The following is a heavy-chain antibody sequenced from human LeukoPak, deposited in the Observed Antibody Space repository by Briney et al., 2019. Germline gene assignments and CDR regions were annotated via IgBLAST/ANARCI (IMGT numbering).Heavy chain of an antibody. CDR1: GYTFTSYA. CDR3: ARYYSGWYYFDY. Sequence: SVKVSCKASGYTFTSYAMNWVRQAPGQGLEWMGGIIPIFGTANYAQKFQGRVTITADESTSTAYMELSSLRSEDTAVYYCARYYSGWYYFDYWGQGTLVTVSS. V-gene: IGHV1-69*13. D-gene: IGHD6-19*01. J-gene: IGHJ4*02. CDR2: IIPIFGTA.